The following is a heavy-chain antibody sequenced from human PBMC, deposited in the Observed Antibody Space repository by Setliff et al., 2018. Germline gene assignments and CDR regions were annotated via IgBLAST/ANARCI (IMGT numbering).Heavy chain of an antibody. Sequence: ASVKVSCKASGYTFTSYGISWVRQAPGQGLEWMGWISAYNGNTNYAQKLQGRVTMTRDTSTSTVYMELSSLRSEDTAVYYCARGLYCSSTSCYPFYYYYYGMDVWGQGTTVTVSS. V-gene: IGHV1-18*01. CDR3: ARGLYCSSTSCYPFYYYYYGMDV. D-gene: IGHD2-2*01. CDR1: GYTFTSYG. J-gene: IGHJ6*02. CDR2: ISAYNGNT.